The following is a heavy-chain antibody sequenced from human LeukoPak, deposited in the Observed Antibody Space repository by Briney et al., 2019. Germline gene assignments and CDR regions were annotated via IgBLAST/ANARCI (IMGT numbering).Heavy chain of an antibody. CDR1: GLTFSSYA. V-gene: IGHV3-23*01. CDR3: AKAPFGELIYYYYYMDV. Sequence: GGSLRLSCAASGLTFSSYAMSWVRQAPGKGLEWVSAISGSGGSTYYADSVKGRFTISRDNSKNTLYLQMNSLRAEDTAVYYCAKAPFGELIYYYYYMDVWGKGTTVTVSS. CDR2: ISGSGGST. D-gene: IGHD3-10*01. J-gene: IGHJ6*03.